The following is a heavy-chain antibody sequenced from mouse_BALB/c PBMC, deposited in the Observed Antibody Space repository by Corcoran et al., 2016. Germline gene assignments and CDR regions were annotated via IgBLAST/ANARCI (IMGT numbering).Heavy chain of an antibody. Sequence: EVQLQQSGPELVKPGASVKMSCKASGYTFTSYVIHWVKQKPGQGLEWIGYIYPYNDGTKYNEKFKGKATLTSDKSSSAAYMEFSSLTSEDSAVYYCAREVPGGYPFDYWGQGTTLTVSS. V-gene: IGHV1S136*01. CDR2: IYPYNDGT. J-gene: IGHJ2*01. CDR1: GYTFTSYV. CDR3: AREVPGGYPFDY. D-gene: IGHD2-2*01.